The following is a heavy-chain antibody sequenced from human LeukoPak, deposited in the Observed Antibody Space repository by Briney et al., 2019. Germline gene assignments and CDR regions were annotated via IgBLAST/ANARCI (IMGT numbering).Heavy chain of an antibody. V-gene: IGHV4-39*07. Sequence: SETLSLTCTVSGGSLSSSSYYWGWIRQPPGKGLEWIGSIYYSGSTYYNPSLKSRVTISVDTSKNQFSLKLSSVTAADTAVYYCARERERGVHDYWGQGTLVTVSS. CDR3: ARERERGVHDY. CDR1: GGSLSSSSYY. D-gene: IGHD3-10*01. J-gene: IGHJ4*02. CDR2: IYYSGST.